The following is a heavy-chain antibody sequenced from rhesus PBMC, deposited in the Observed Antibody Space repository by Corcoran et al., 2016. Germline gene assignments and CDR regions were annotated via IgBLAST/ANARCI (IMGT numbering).Heavy chain of an antibody. CDR1: GFSFSDSY. CDR3: ARDEGSSPLYYFDY. D-gene: IGHD4-29*01. J-gene: IGHJ4*01. Sequence: EVQLVESGGGLAKPGGSLILSCAASGFSFSDSYMYWVGQAPGRGLEWVSGISYTGGSTYYADSVKGRFTISRENAKNTLYLQMDSLRAEDTAVYYCARDEGSSPLYYFDYWGQGVLVTVSS. V-gene: IGHV3S18*01. CDR2: ISYTGGST.